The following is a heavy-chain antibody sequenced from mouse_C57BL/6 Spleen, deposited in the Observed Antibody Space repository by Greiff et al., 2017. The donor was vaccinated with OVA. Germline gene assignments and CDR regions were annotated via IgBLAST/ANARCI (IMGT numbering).Heavy chain of an antibody. D-gene: IGHD2-1*01. CDR3: ARDGNYRFDY. V-gene: IGHV5-4*01. Sequence: DVMLVESGGGLVKPGGSLKLSCAASGFTFSSYAMSWVRQTPEKRLEWVATISDGGSYTYYPDNVKGRFTISRDNAKNNLYLQMSHLKSEDTAMYYCARDGNYRFDYWGQGTTLTVSS. J-gene: IGHJ2*01. CDR1: GFTFSSYA. CDR2: ISDGGSYT.